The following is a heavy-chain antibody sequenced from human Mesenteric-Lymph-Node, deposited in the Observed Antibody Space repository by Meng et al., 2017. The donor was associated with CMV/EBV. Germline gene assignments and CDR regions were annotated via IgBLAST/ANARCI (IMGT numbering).Heavy chain of an antibody. D-gene: IGHD3-9*01. Sequence: GQVHPWGPGLLKPSETLSVTCAVYGGSFSGYYWNWIRQSPEKGLEWIGEINHSGSTTYNPSFTSRIIISVDTSTNQISLNMSSVTAADTAVYYCARGSSYDILTGYFDYWGQGALVTVSS. CDR2: INHSGST. CDR3: ARGSSYDILTGYFDY. J-gene: IGHJ4*02. CDR1: GGSFSGYY. V-gene: IGHV4-34*01.